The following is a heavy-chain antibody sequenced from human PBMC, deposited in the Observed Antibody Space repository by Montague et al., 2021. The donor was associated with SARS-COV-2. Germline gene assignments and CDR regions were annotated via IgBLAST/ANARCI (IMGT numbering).Heavy chain of an antibody. CDR1: GFSLTTSGMG. CDR2: MYWNDDK. CDR3: IQRVSVAVGAYYLDH. D-gene: IGHD6-19*01. Sequence: PALVKPTQTLTLTCNSSGFSLTTSGMGVGWMRQSPGKALEWLALMYWNDDKRYSPSLKTRLTLTKDTSKNQVVLTMTNMDPVDTAKYYCIQRVSVAVGAYYLDHWGQGTLVTVSS. V-gene: IGHV2-5*01. J-gene: IGHJ4*02.